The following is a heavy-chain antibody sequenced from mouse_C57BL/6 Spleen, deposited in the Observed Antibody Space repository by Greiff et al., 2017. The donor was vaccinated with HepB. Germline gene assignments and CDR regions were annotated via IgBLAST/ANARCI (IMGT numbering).Heavy chain of an antibody. D-gene: IGHD2-3*01. CDR2: ISSGSSTI. Sequence: EVQRVESGGGLVKPGGSLKLSCAASGFTFSDYGMHWVRQAPEKGQEWVAYISSGSSTIYYADTVKGRFTISRDNAKNTLFLQMTSLRSEDTAMYYCARYDGYYYWYFDVWGTGTTVTVSS. J-gene: IGHJ1*03. CDR3: ARYDGYYYWYFDV. V-gene: IGHV5-17*01. CDR1: GFTFSDYG.